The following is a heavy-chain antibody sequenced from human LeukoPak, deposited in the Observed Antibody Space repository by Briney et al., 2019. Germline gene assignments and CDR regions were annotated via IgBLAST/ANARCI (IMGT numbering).Heavy chain of an antibody. D-gene: IGHD3-22*01. J-gene: IGHJ3*02. CDR1: GYTFTGYY. CDR3: AKGYDSSGYSTPDDAFDI. Sequence: GASVKVSCKASGYTFTGYYMHWVRQAPGQGLEWMGWINPNSGGTNYAQKFQGRVTMTRDTSISTAYMELSRLRSDDTAVYYCAKGYDSSGYSTPDDAFDIWGQGTMVTVSS. CDR2: INPNSGGT. V-gene: IGHV1-2*02.